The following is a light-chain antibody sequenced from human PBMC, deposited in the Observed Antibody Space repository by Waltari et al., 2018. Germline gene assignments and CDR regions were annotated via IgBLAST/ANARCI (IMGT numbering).Light chain of an antibody. CDR3: QQYGSSPRT. CDR2: GAS. V-gene: IGKV3-20*01. CDR1: QSVSSSY. Sequence: EIVLTQSPGTLSLSPGERATLSCRASQSVSSSYVAWYQQKPGQAHRLLIYGASSRATGIPDRFSGSGSGTDFTLTISRLEPEDFAVYYCQQYGSSPRTFGQGTKVEIK. J-gene: IGKJ1*01.